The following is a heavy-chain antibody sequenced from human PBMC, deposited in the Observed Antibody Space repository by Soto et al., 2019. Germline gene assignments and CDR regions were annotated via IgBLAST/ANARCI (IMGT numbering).Heavy chain of an antibody. CDR3: ARDRVTYGLDV. D-gene: IGHD3-10*01. CDR2: IYYGGST. V-gene: IGHV4-31*03. CDR1: GASITSGAYY. Sequence: QVQLQESGPGLVKPSQTLSLTCTVSGASITSGAYYWTWIRQHPGKGLEWIGYIYYGGSTYYKPSLKSRVSISIDTSENNFSLRVNSVTAADTAVYYCARDRVTYGLDVWGQGTTVTVSS. J-gene: IGHJ6*02.